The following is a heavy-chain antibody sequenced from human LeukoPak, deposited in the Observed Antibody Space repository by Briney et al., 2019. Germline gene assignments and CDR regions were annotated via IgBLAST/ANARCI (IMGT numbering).Heavy chain of an antibody. V-gene: IGHV3-48*03. CDR2: ISSSGNTI. D-gene: IGHD3-3*01. CDR3: ARDRNYDGAFDM. CDR1: GFTLSSYE. J-gene: IGHJ3*02. Sequence: GGPLRLSCAASGFTLSSYEMNWVRQPPGKGLEWVSYISSSGNTIYDADSVKGRFTISRDNAKNSLYLHMNSVRAEDTAVHYCARDRNYDGAFDMWGQGTMVTVSS.